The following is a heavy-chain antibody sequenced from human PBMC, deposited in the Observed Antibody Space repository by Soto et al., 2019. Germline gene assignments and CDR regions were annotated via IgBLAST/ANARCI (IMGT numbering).Heavy chain of an antibody. V-gene: IGHV3-21*01. CDR2: ISSSSSYI. J-gene: IGHJ6*03. Sequence: EVQLVESGGGLVKPGGSLRLSCAASGFTFSSYSMNWVRQAPGKGLEWVSSISSSSSYIYYADSVKGRFTISRDNATNSLYLQMNSLRAEDTAVYYCARAAKGITGTTSKLRDYYYYYYMDVWGKGTTVTVSS. D-gene: IGHD1-7*01. CDR3: ARAAKGITGTTSKLRDYYYYYYMDV. CDR1: GFTFSSYS.